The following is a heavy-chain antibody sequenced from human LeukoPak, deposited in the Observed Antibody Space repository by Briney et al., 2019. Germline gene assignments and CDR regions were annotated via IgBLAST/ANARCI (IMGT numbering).Heavy chain of an antibody. J-gene: IGHJ4*02. CDR1: GGSISSYY. D-gene: IGHD5-18*01. Sequence: SETLSLTCTVSGGSISSYYWSWIRQPPGKGLEWIGYIHYSGSTNYNPSLKSRVTISVDTSKNQFSLKLSSVTAADTAVYYCARLSYEYYFDYWGQGTLVTVSS. CDR3: ARLSYEYYFDY. CDR2: IHYSGST. V-gene: IGHV4-59*01.